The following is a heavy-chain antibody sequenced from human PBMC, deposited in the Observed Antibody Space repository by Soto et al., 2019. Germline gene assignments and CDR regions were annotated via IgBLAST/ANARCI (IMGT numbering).Heavy chain of an antibody. CDR2: ISTYNGKT. V-gene: IGHV1-18*01. Sequence: QVQLVQSGAEVKKPGASVKVSCKASGYTFTTYGISWVRQAPGQGLEWMGWISTYNGKTYYTQKLQGRVTMTTDTSTNTAYMELTSLKSDDTAVYYCAREYCANGVCYLPDYWGQGTLVTVSS. CDR1: GYTFTTYG. J-gene: IGHJ4*02. D-gene: IGHD2-8*01. CDR3: AREYCANGVCYLPDY.